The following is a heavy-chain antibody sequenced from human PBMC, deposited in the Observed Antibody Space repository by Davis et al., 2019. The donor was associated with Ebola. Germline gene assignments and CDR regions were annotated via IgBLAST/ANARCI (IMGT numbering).Heavy chain of an antibody. CDR2: IIPILGIA. D-gene: IGHD6-13*01. Sequence: SVKVSCKASGYTFTSYAISWVRQAPGQGLEWMGRIIPILGIANYAQKFQGRVTITADKSTSTAYMELRSLRSDDTAVYYCARIAAAGGDYYYYGMDVWGQGTTVTVSS. J-gene: IGHJ6*02. CDR1: GYTFTSYA. CDR3: ARIAAAGGDYYYYGMDV. V-gene: IGHV1-69*04.